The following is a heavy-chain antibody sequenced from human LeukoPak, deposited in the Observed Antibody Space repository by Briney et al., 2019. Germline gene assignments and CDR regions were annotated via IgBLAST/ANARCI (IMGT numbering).Heavy chain of an antibody. D-gene: IGHD3-3*01. CDR3: ARDEGVWSGSDH. J-gene: IGHJ4*02. CDR2: IRPDGSEK. V-gene: IGHV3-7*01. Sequence: GGSLRLSCAASGFSFSDYWISWLRQAPGKGLEWVANIRPDGSEKQYVDSVKGRFTISRDNTKNSLCLQMSSLRAEDTAVYYCARDEGVWSGSDHWGPGTLVTVSS. CDR1: GFSFSDYW.